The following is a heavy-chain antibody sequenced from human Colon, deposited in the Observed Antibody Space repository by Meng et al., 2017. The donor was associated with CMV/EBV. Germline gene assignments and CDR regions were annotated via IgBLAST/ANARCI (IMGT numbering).Heavy chain of an antibody. V-gene: IGHV4-4*07. J-gene: IGHJ4*02. CDR1: GCSTSVYH. Sequence: QLQRRARGHGLGKPADASPRTWTAAGCSTSVYHRSWIRRAGGEGVEWLGVFLPNRNTDYKPPPNRLASICLETSNNQFSLKLASVPAADTAVYYCVRGGYSGTQTGGVQEYWGQGTLVTVSS. D-gene: IGHD5-12*01. CDR3: VRGGYSGTQTGGVQEY. CDR2: FLPNRNT.